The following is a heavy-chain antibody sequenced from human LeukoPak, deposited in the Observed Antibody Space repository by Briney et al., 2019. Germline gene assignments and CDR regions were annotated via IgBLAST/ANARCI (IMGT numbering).Heavy chain of an antibody. CDR3: APTPPHYDTLTGYFDY. V-gene: IGHV1-2*02. Sequence: ASVKVSCKASGYIFTRYYMHWVRQAPGQGLEWMGWINPNSGGTNYAQKFQGRVTMTRDTSISTAYMELSRLRSDDTAVYYCAPTPPHYDTLTGYFDYWGQGTLVTVSS. J-gene: IGHJ4*02. D-gene: IGHD3-9*01. CDR2: INPNSGGT. CDR1: GYIFTRYY.